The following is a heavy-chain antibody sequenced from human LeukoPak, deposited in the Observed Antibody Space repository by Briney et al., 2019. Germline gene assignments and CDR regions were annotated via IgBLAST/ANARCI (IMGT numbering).Heavy chain of an antibody. Sequence: ASVKVSCKVSGYTLTELSMHWVRQAPGKGLEWMGGFDPEDGETIYAQKFQGRVTMTEDTSTDTAYMELSSLRSEDTAVYHCASGYGIYDKQGNFDYWGQGTLVTVSS. CDR1: GYTLTELS. CDR2: FDPEDGET. CDR3: ASGYGIYDKQGNFDY. V-gene: IGHV1-24*01. J-gene: IGHJ4*02. D-gene: IGHD3-22*01.